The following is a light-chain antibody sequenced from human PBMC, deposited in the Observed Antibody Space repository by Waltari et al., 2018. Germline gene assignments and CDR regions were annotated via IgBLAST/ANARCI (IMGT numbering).Light chain of an antibody. Sequence: SSELTQDPAVSVALGQPVRITCQGDSLRSYDSSWYQQKPGQAPVLAIQGKNNRPSGIPDRFSGSSSGNTASLTITGAQAEDEADYYCNSRDSSGNHYVFGTGTKVTVL. V-gene: IGLV3-19*01. J-gene: IGLJ1*01. CDR3: NSRDSSGNHYV. CDR1: SLRSYD. CDR2: GKN.